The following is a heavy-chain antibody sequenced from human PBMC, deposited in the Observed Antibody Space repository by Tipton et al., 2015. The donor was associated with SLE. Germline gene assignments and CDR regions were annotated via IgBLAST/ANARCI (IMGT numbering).Heavy chain of an antibody. J-gene: IGHJ4*02. CDR1: GGSFSGYY. V-gene: IGHV4-34*01. CDR2: INHSGST. D-gene: IGHD3-10*01. Sequence: LRLSCAVYGGSFSGYYWSWIRQPPGKGLEWIGEINHSGSTNYNPSLESRVTISVDTSKNQFSLKLSSVTAADTAVYYCARVGSGVDYWGQGTLVTVSS. CDR3: ARVGSGVDY.